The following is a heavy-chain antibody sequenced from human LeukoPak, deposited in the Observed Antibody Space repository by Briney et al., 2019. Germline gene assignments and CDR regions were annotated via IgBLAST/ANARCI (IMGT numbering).Heavy chain of an antibody. CDR1: GCSISSYY. J-gene: IGHJ5*02. CDR3: ARDLLYCGGDCYPDL. Sequence: SETLSLTCTVSGCSISSYYWSWIRQPPGKGLEWIGYIYYSGSTNYNPSLKSRVTISVDTSKNQFSLKLSSVTAADTAVYYCARDLLYCGGDCYPDLWGQGTLVTVSS. CDR2: IYYSGST. V-gene: IGHV4-59*01. D-gene: IGHD2-21*02.